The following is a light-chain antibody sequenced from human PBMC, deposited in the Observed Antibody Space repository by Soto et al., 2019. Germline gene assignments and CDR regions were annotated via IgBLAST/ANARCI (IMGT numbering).Light chain of an antibody. J-gene: IGKJ1*01. Sequence: IVLTQSPGPLSFSPGERATLSCRASQSVSSSYLAWYQQKPGQAPRLLIYGASSRATGIPDRFSGSGSGTDFTLTISRLEPEDFAVYYCQQSGSSPWTFGQGTKVDI. V-gene: IGKV3-20*01. CDR1: QSVSSSY. CDR3: QQSGSSPWT. CDR2: GAS.